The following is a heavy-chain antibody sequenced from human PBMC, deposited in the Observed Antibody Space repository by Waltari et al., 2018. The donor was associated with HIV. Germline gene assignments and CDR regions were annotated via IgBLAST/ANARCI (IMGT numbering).Heavy chain of an antibody. D-gene: IGHD3-10*01. CDR1: GFPFFPYE. V-gene: IGHV3-48*03. CDR3: ARDDLNVRRAFDI. Sequence: EQLVESGGGLVRPGGSLRLSCVASGFPFFPYEVNWVRQAPGKGLEWISYINSNSGTIHYADSVKGRFTISRDNAKSSLYLQMRNLTGEDTAVYYCARDDLNVRRAFDIWGQGTMVTVSS. CDR2: INSNSGTI. J-gene: IGHJ3*02.